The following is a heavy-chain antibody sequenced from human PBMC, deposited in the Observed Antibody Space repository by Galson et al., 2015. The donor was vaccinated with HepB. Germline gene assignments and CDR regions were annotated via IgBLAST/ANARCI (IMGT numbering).Heavy chain of an antibody. CDR1: GFTFSSYA. V-gene: IGHV3-30*04. CDR2: ISYDGSNK. CDR3: AREPRGVDSSGWYGAGHY. J-gene: IGHJ4*02. Sequence: SLRLSCAASGFTFSSYAMHWVRQAPGKGLEWVAGISYDGSNKYYADSVKGRFTISRDNSKNTLYLQMNSLRAEDTAVYYCAREPRGVDSSGWYGAGHYWGQATLVTASA. D-gene: IGHD6-19*01.